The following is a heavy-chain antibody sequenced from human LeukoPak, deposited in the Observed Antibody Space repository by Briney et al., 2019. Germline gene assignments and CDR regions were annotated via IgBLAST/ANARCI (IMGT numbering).Heavy chain of an antibody. CDR1: GFTFDDYA. D-gene: IGHD4-17*01. CDR3: AREYGDMDV. CDR2: ISWNSGSI. V-gene: IGHV3-9*01. J-gene: IGHJ6*02. Sequence: TGGSLRLSCAASGFTFDDYAMHWVRQAPGKGLEWVSGISWNSGSIGYADSVKGRFTISGDNAKNSLYLQMNSLRAEDTAVHYCAREYGDMDVWGQGTTVTVSS.